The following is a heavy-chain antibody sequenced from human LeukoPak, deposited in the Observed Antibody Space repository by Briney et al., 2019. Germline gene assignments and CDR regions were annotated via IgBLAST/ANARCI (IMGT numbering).Heavy chain of an antibody. D-gene: IGHD2-2*01. CDR2: FDPEDGET. Sequence: ASVKVSCKVSGSTLTELSMHWVRLAPGKGLEWMGGFDPEDGETIYAQKFQGRVTMTEDTSTDTAYMELSSLRSEDTAVYYCATGFVVVVPAAPTSDYWGQGALVTVSS. CDR1: GSTLTELS. V-gene: IGHV1-24*01. CDR3: ATGFVVVVPAAPTSDY. J-gene: IGHJ4*02.